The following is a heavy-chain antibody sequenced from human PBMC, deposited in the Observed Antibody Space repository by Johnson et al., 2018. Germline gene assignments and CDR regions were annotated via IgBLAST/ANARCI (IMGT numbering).Heavy chain of an antibody. CDR1: GGSISSYY. CDR3: ARARVQQLVPVYYYYGMDV. CDR2: IYYSGST. Sequence: QVQLQESGPGLVKPSETXSLTCTVSGGSISSYYWSWIRQPPGKGLEWMGYIYYSGSTNYNPSLKSRVTISVDTSKNQFSLKLSSVTAADTAVYYCARARVQQLVPVYYYYGMDVWGQGTTVTVSS. J-gene: IGHJ6*02. V-gene: IGHV4-59*01. D-gene: IGHD6-6*01.